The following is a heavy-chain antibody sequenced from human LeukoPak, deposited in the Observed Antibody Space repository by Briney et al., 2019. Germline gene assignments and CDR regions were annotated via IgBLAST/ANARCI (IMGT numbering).Heavy chain of an antibody. V-gene: IGHV4-39*07. Sequence: PSETLSLTCTVSGGSISSSSYYWGWIRQPPGKGLEWIGSIYYSGSTYYNPSLKSRVTISVDTSKNQFSLKLSSVTAADTAVYYCARGDSNDSKWFDPWGQGTLVTVSS. J-gene: IGHJ5*02. CDR2: IYYSGST. CDR1: GGSISSSSYY. D-gene: IGHD4-11*01. CDR3: ARGDSNDSKWFDP.